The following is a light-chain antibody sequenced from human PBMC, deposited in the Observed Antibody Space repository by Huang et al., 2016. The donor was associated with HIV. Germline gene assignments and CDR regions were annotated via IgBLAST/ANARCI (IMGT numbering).Light chain of an antibody. J-gene: IGKJ4*01. Sequence: EVVLTQSPPTLSLFPGETATLSCRASQTIGTYVAWYQQRPGQGPRLLIYDGSNRAAGVTARISGAGSGTTFTLSISGLESEDFGVYYCQQRRSWPLTFGGGTKVEV. CDR3: QQRRSWPLT. CDR1: QTIGTY. CDR2: DGS. V-gene: IGKV3-11*01.